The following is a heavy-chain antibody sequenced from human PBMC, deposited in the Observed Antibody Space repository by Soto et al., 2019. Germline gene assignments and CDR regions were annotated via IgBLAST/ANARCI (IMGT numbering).Heavy chain of an antibody. D-gene: IGHD3-3*01. J-gene: IGHJ6*02. V-gene: IGHV3-49*04. CDR2: IRSKAYGGTT. CDR3: TRGLRFLEWLLYGDYYYGMDV. CDR1: GFTFGDYA. Sequence: GGSLRLSCTASGFTFGDYAMSWVRQAPGKGLERVGFIRSKAYGGTTEYAASVKGRFTISRDDSKSIAYLQMNSLKTEDTAVYYCTRGLRFLEWLLYGDYYYGMDVWGQGTTVTVSS.